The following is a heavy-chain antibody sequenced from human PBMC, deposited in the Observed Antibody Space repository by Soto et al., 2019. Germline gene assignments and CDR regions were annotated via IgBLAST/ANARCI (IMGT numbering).Heavy chain of an antibody. J-gene: IGHJ4*02. CDR3: AKADEDTAMVTDY. Sequence: GGSLRLSCAASGFTFSSYGMHWVRQAPGKGLEWVAVISYDGSNKYYADSVKGRFTISRDNSKNTLYLQMNSLRAEDTAVYYCAKADEDTAMVTDYWGQGTLVTVSS. CDR1: GFTFSSYG. V-gene: IGHV3-30*18. CDR2: ISYDGSNK. D-gene: IGHD5-18*01.